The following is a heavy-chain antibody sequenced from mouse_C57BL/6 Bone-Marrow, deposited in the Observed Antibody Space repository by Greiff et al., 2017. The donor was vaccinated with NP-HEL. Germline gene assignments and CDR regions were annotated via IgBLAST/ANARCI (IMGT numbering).Heavy chain of an antibody. J-gene: IGHJ4*01. Sequence: QVQLKESGAELVKPGASVKVSCKASGYTFTSYWMHWVKQRPGQGLEWIGRFHPSDGGTNYNEKFKGKATLTVDKSSSTAYMQLSSLTSEDSAVYYCATPRFYGGRDFGGQGTAGTVSA. CDR1: GYTFTSYW. D-gene: IGHD1-1*01. CDR3: ATPRFYGGRDF. CDR2: FHPSDGGT. V-gene: IGHV1-74*01.